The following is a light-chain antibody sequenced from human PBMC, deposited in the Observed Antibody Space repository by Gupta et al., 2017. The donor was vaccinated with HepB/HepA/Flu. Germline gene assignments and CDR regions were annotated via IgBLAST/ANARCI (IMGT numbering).Light chain of an antibody. CDR3: QKYNRAPHA. J-gene: IGKJ4*01. V-gene: IGKV1-27*01. CDR1: EDITGY. Sequence: DMHMSQSPSPLTASVGDRVTITCRADEDITGYLAWYQQKAGKVPKLLIYETSILQPGVSSRFRGSGSGTDFTLTISNLQPEDVATYYCQKYNRAPHAFGGGTKVEIK. CDR2: ETS.